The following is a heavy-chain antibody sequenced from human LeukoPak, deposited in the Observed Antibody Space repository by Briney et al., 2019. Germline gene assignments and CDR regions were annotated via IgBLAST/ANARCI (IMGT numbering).Heavy chain of an antibody. CDR3: ARGRYCNADICTGGDSFDI. CDR2: KYARGSS. J-gene: IGHJ3*02. CDR1: GGSISNYY. V-gene: IGHV4-4*07. D-gene: IGHD2/OR15-2a*01. Sequence: SETLSLTCTVSGGSISNYYWSWIRQPAGKGLEWIGRKYARGSSNYNPPVQSRVTMSVDTSKNQFSLKLRSVTAADTAVYYCARGRYCNADICTGGDSFDIWGQGTMVSVSP.